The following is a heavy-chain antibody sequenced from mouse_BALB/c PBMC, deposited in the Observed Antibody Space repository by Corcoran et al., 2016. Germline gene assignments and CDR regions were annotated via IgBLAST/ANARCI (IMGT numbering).Heavy chain of an antibody. CDR2: IDPANGNT. V-gene: IGHV14-3*02. J-gene: IGHJ3*01. CDR3: ARSYDYDYWFAY. CDR1: GFNIKDTY. D-gene: IGHD2-4*01. Sequence: EVQLQQSGAELVKPGASVKLSCTASGFNIKDTYMHWVKQRPEQGLEWIGRIDPANGNTKYDPKFQGKATITADTSSNTAYLQLSSLTSEDTAVYYCARSYDYDYWFAYWGQGTLVTVSA.